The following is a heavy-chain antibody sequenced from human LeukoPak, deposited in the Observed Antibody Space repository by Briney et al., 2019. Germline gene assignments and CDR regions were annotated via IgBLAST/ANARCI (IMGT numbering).Heavy chain of an antibody. CDR2: ITRSSTST. CDR3: ARDNWNDAPGGFDP. Sequence: GGSLRLSCAASGFTFSSYSMNWVRQAPGKGLEWVSSITRSSTSTYYTDSVRGRFTISRDNAKNSLYLQMNSLGAEDTAVYYCARDNWNDAPGGFDPWGQGTLVTVSS. D-gene: IGHD1-20*01. V-gene: IGHV3-21*01. J-gene: IGHJ5*02. CDR1: GFTFSSYS.